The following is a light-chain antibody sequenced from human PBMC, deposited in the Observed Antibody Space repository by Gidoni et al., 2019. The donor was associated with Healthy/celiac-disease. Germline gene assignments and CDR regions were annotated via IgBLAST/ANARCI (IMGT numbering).Light chain of an antibody. CDR3: QQRSNWPPLT. CDR1: QSVSSY. Sequence: EIVLTQSPATLSLSPGERATLSCRASQSVSSYLAWYQQKPGQAPRLLIYDASNRATGIPARFSGSGSGTDFTLTISSLDPEDFAVYYCQQRSNWPPLTFGGXTEVEIK. V-gene: IGKV3-11*01. J-gene: IGKJ4*01. CDR2: DAS.